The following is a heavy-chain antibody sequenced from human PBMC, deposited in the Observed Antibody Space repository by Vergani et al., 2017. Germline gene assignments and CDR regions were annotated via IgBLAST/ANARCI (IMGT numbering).Heavy chain of an antibody. J-gene: IGHJ3*02. CDR3: ASIYSSPAESAFDI. CDR2: ISAYNGNT. Sequence: VQLVQSGAEVKKPGESLRISCKGSGYSFTSYWISWVRQMPGKGLEWMGWISAYNGNTNYAQKLQGRVTMTTDTSTSTAYMELRSLRSDDTAVYYCASIYSSPAESAFDIWGQGTMVTVSS. CDR1: GYSFTSYW. D-gene: IGHD6-13*01. V-gene: IGHV1-18*04.